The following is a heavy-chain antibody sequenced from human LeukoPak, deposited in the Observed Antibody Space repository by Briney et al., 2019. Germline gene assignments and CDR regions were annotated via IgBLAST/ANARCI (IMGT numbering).Heavy chain of an antibody. Sequence: SETLSLTCAVSGGSISSGNWWSWVRQPPGKGLEWIGQIYHSGSTNYNPSLKSRVTISVDKSKNQFSLKLSSVTAADTAVYYCARDAYDSSGYSFDYWGQGTLVTVSS. J-gene: IGHJ4*02. CDR1: GGSISSGNW. CDR3: ARDAYDSSGYSFDY. D-gene: IGHD3-22*01. V-gene: IGHV4-4*02. CDR2: IYHSGST.